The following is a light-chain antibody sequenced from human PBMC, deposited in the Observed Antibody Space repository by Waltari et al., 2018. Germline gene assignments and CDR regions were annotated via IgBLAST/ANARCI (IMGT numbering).Light chain of an antibody. CDR3: QHYNEHPLT. J-gene: IGKJ4*01. CDR1: QSVSTN. CDR2: GAS. Sequence: EIVMTQSPATLSVSPGERATLSCRASQSVSTNLAWYQQKPGQAPRLLIFGASTRVTGIPARFSGSGSGTDFTLAISGLQYEDFALYYCQHYNEHPLTFGGGTKVEIK. V-gene: IGKV3-15*01.